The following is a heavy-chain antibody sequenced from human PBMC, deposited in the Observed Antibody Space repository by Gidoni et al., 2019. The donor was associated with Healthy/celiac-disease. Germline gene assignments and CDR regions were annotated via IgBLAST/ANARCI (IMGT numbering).Heavy chain of an antibody. CDR1: GFTFSSYS. Sequence: EVQLVESGGGLVQPGGSLRLSCAASGFTFSSYSMTWVRQAPGKGLEWVSYISSSSSTIYYADSVKGRFTISRDNAKNSLYLQMNSLRAEDTAVYYCARDGALGYCSGGSCYTVDAFDIWGQGTMVTVSS. D-gene: IGHD2-15*01. J-gene: IGHJ3*02. CDR2: ISSSSSTI. V-gene: IGHV3-48*01. CDR3: ARDGALGYCSGGSCYTVDAFDI.